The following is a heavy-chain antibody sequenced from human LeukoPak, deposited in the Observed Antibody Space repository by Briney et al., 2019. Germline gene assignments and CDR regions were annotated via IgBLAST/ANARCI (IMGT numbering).Heavy chain of an antibody. CDR2: ISYDGGNR. CDR3: ARHRLEYSSSFEDY. CDR1: GFTFSSYA. D-gene: IGHD6-6*01. J-gene: IGHJ4*02. V-gene: IGHV3-30-3*01. Sequence: PGGSLRLSCAASGFTFSSYAMHWVRQAPGKGLEWVAVISYDGGNRYYADSVKGRFTISRDNAKNSLYLQMNSLRAEDTAVYYCARHRLEYSSSFEDYWGQGTLVTVSS.